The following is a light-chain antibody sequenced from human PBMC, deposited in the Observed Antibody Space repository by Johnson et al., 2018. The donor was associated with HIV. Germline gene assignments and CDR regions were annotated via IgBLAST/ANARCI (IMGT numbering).Light chain of an antibody. Sequence: QSVLTQPPSVSAAPGQKVTISCSGSSSNVGSNYISWYRQLPGTAPKLLIYENNKRPSGIPDRFSGSKSGTSATLGITGLQTGDAADYYCGTWDSSLSAYVFGTGTKVTVL. CDR1: SSNVGSNY. V-gene: IGLV1-51*02. CDR3: GTWDSSLSAYV. CDR2: ENN. J-gene: IGLJ1*01.